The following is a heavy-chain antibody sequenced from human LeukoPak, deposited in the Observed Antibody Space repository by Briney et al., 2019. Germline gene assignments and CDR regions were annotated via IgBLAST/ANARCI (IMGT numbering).Heavy chain of an antibody. V-gene: IGHV3-23*01. D-gene: IGHD3-10*01. CDR1: GFTFSSCA. Sequence: GGALLLSFAASGFTFSSCALRWGRLAPGKGVGGGSSISGSGANTYYKDFVEGRFTISRHNSKNTLHLQMNSLRVEDTAVYYCATAGSSELLWDYAMDVWGQGTTVTVSS. J-gene: IGHJ6*02. CDR3: ATAGSSELLWDYAMDV. CDR2: ISGSGANT.